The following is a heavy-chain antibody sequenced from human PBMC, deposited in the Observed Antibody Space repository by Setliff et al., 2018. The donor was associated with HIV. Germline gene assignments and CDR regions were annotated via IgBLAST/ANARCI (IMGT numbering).Heavy chain of an antibody. V-gene: IGHV1-69*06. J-gene: IGHJ4*02. CDR2: IIPTLATS. CDR1: GGTFSNYA. CDR3: ARARLGDLLFDY. D-gene: IGHD3-16*01. Sequence: SVKVSCKASGGTFSNYAFSWVRQAPGQGFEWVGRIIPTLATSNYAQRFQDRVTITADKSTTTAFMELSSLRSDDTAVYYCARARLGDLLFDYWGQGTLVTVSS.